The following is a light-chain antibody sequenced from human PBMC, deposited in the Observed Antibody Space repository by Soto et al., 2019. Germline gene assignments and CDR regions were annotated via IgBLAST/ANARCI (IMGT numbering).Light chain of an antibody. J-gene: IGLJ1*01. V-gene: IGLV2-14*03. CDR1: SSDIGAYNY. CDR3: SSFTSSNTYV. CDR2: DVT. Sequence: QSALTQPASVSGSPGQSITISCTGTSSDIGAYNYVFWYQQYPGKAPKLMIYDVTTRHSGVSFRFSGSKSGNTASLTIFGLQHEDEADYYCSSFTSSNTYVFGTGTKVTVL.